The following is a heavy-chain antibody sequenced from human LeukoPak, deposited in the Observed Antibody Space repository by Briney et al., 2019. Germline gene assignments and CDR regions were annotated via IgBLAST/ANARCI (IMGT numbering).Heavy chain of an antibody. J-gene: IGHJ4*02. V-gene: IGHV3-53*01. CDR3: ARAVTVVTAIHD. D-gene: IGHD2-21*02. CDR2: IYSGGGT. CDR1: GFTVSSNY. Sequence: PGGSLRLSCAASGFTVSSNYMTGVRQAPGKGLEWVSVIYSGGGTYYADSVKGRFTISRDNSKNTLYLQMNSLGAEDTAVYYCARAVTVVTAIHDWGQGTLVTVSS.